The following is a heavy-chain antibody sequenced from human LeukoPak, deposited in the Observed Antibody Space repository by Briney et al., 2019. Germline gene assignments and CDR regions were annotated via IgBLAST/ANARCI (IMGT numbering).Heavy chain of an antibody. J-gene: IGHJ4*02. Sequence: GGSLRLSCAASGFTFSSYAMSWVRQAPGKGLEWVSAISGSGGSTYYADSVKGRFTISRDNSKNTLYLQMNSLRAEDTAVYYLRKPPKAVGQIDYGGQGPLVTAS. CDR3: RKPPKAVGQIDY. CDR2: ISGSGGST. CDR1: GFTFSSYA. V-gene: IGHV3-23*01. D-gene: IGHD1-26*01.